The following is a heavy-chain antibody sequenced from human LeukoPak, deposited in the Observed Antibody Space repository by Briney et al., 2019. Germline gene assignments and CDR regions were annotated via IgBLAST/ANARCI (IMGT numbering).Heavy chain of an antibody. J-gene: IGHJ4*02. CDR2: ISYSGGST. CDR3: ARGRVGSSFNDY. CDR1: GFSFSSYA. V-gene: IGHV3-23*01. Sequence: PPGGSLRLSCAASGFSFSSYAMSWVRQAPGKGLEWVSGISYSGGSTYSADSVKGRFTISRDNSKNTLFLEMNSLRAEDTAVYYGARGRVGSSFNDYWGQGTLVTVSS. D-gene: IGHD6-6*01.